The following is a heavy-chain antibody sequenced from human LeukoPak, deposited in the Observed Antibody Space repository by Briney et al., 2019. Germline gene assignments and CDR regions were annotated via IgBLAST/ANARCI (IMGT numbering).Heavy chain of an antibody. V-gene: IGHV3-33*01. J-gene: IGHJ3*02. Sequence: GGSLRLSCAASGFTFSSYGMHWVRQAPGKGLDWVAVIWYDGSNKYYADSVKGRFTISRDNSKNTLYLQMNSLRAEDTAVYYCARIGSSGWLSWSAFDIWGQGTMVTVSS. D-gene: IGHD6-19*01. CDR1: GFTFSSYG. CDR2: IWYDGSNK. CDR3: ARIGSSGWLSWSAFDI.